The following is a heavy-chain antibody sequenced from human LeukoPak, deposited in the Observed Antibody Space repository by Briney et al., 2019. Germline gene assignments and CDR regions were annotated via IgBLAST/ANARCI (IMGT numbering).Heavy chain of an antibody. CDR2: ISGSGSII. J-gene: IGHJ4*02. D-gene: IGHD3-22*01. V-gene: IGHV3-11*04. CDR1: GFTFSDHY. CDR3: ARLFDNSGSDRDY. Sequence: GGSLRLSCAASGFTFSDHYMSWIRQAPGKGLEWVSYISGSGSIIYYADSVKGRFTISRDNAKNSLYLQMNSLRAEDTAVYYCARLFDNSGSDRDYWGQGTLVTVSS.